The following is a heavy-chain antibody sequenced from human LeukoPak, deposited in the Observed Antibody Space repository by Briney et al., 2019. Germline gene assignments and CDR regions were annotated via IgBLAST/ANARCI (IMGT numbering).Heavy chain of an antibody. CDR2: INHSGST. D-gene: IGHD6-6*01. J-gene: IGHJ4*02. CDR1: GGSFSGYY. V-gene: IGHV4-34*01. CDR3: AGARRWVSSSGLFDY. Sequence: SETLSLTCAVYGGSFSGYYWSWIRQPPGKGLEWIGEINHSGSTNYNPSIKSRVTISVDTSKNQFSLKLSSVTAADTAVYYCAGARRWVSSSGLFDYWGQGTLVTVSS.